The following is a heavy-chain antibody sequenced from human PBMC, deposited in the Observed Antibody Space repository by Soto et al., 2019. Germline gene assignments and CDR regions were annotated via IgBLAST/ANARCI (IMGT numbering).Heavy chain of an antibody. D-gene: IGHD3-10*01. V-gene: IGHV3-23*01. Sequence: GGSLRLSCAASGFTFTSYAMSWVRQAPGKGLEWVSTISGSGGSTYYADSVKGRFTISRDNSKNTLYLQMNSLRAEDTAVYYCAKDDTMVRGVIFDYWGQGTLVTVSS. CDR1: GFTFTSYA. J-gene: IGHJ4*02. CDR2: ISGSGGST. CDR3: AKDDTMVRGVIFDY.